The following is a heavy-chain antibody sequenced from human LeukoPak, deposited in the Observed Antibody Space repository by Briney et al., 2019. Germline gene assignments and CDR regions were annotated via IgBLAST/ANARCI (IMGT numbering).Heavy chain of an antibody. CDR2: IYYSGST. CDR3: ARDTDKLVD. D-gene: IGHD6-13*01. Sequence: PSETLSLTCTVSGGSISSYYWSWIRQPPGKGLEWIGYIYYSGSTNYNPSLKSRVTISVDTSKNQFSLKLSSVTAADTAVYYCARDTDKLVDWGQGTLVTVPS. J-gene: IGHJ4*02. V-gene: IGHV4-59*01. CDR1: GGSISSYY.